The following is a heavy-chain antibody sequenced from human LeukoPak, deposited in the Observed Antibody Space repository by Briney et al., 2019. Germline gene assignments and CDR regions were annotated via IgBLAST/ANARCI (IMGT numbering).Heavy chain of an antibody. CDR1: GASISNFEW. J-gene: IGHJ5*02. Sequence: SGTLSLTCAVSGASISNFEWWSWVRQSPEQGLEWIGEVHLTGKTNYNPSLESRVTMSIDKSKNQFPLNVRSVTAADTAVYYCARESDIVVNWFDPWGQGTLVTVSS. CDR2: VHLTGKT. CDR3: ARESDIVVNWFDP. D-gene: IGHD5-12*01. V-gene: IGHV4-4*02.